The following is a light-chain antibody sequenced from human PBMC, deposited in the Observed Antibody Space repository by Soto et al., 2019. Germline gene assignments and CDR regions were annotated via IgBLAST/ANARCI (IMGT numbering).Light chain of an antibody. V-gene: IGKV3-20*01. CDR1: QSGSRSY. CDR2: GAS. Sequence: LVLTQSPGTLSLSPGERATLSCTASQSGSRSYLAWYQQKPSQAPRLLIYGASSRATGSPDRFSGSGSGTDFTLTISRLEPEDFAVYYCQQYGSSPPWTLGQGTKVDIK. CDR3: QQYGSSPPWT. J-gene: IGKJ1*01.